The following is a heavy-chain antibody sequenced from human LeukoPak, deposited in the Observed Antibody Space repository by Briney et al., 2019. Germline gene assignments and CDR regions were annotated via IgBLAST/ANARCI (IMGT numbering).Heavy chain of an antibody. D-gene: IGHD6-13*01. J-gene: IGHJ4*02. Sequence: SETLSLTCTVSGGSISSYYWSWIRQPPGKGLEWIGHIYYSGSTNYNPSLKSRVTISVDTSKNQFSLKLSSVTAADTAVYYCARVYSSSWYYFDYWGQGTPVTVSS. CDR2: IYYSGST. V-gene: IGHV4-59*01. CDR3: ARVYSSSWYYFDY. CDR1: GGSISSYY.